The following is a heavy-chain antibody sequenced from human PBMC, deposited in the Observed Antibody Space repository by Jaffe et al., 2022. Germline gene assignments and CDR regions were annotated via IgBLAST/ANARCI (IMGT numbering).Heavy chain of an antibody. V-gene: IGHV3-30*02. Sequence: QVQLVESGGGVVQPGGSLRLSCAASGFTFSSYGMHWVRQAPGKGLEWVAFIRYDGSNKYYADSVKGRFTISRDNSKNTLYLQMNSLRAEDTAVYYCAKDARLGTGRLDYWGQGTLVTVSS. D-gene: IGHD6-25*01. J-gene: IGHJ4*02. CDR2: IRYDGSNK. CDR3: AKDARLGTGRLDY. CDR1: GFTFSSYG.